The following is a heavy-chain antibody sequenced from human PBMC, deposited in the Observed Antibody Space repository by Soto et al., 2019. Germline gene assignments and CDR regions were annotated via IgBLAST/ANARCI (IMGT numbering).Heavy chain of an antibody. V-gene: IGHV4-4*02. D-gene: IGHD3-16*01. Sequence: QVHLQESGPGLVKPSETLSLTCAVSGDSIKTETWWSWLRQLPGTGLEWIGEIKHTGDANANPALRSRVSMSGDRTKNQLLLSLRSVSAADTAVYFCARGGRLHWFGSWGQGALVTVSS. CDR1: GDSIKTETW. CDR3: ARGGRLHWFGS. CDR2: IKHTGDA. J-gene: IGHJ5*01.